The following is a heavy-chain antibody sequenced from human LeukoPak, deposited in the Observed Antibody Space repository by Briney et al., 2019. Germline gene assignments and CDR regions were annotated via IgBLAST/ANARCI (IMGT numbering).Heavy chain of an antibody. J-gene: IGHJ4*02. V-gene: IGHV4-39*01. D-gene: IGHD5-18*01. CDR1: GGSISSSSYY. CDR3: ARTARAPNDY. Sequence: PETLSLTCTVSGGSISSSSYYWGWIRQPPGKGLEWIGSIYYSGSTYYNPSLKSRVTISVDTSKNQFSLKLSSVTAADTAVYYCARTARAPNDYWGQGTLVTVSS. CDR2: IYYSGST.